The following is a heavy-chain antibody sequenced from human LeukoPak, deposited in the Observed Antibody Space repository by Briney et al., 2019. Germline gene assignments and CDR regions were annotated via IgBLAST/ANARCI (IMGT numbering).Heavy chain of an antibody. V-gene: IGHV3-74*01. CDR3: ARGLYSSSWWAISARLATSYYYYMDV. Sequence: GGTLRLSCAASGFTFSSYSMNWVRRAPGKGLVWVSRINSDGSSTSYADSVKGRFTISRDNAKNTLYLQMNSLRAEDTAVYYCARGLYSSSWWAISARLATSYYYYMDVWGKGTTVTVSS. J-gene: IGHJ6*03. D-gene: IGHD6-13*01. CDR1: GFTFSSYS. CDR2: INSDGSST.